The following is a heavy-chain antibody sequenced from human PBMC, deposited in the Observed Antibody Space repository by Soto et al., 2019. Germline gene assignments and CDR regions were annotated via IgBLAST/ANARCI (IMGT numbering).Heavy chain of an antibody. V-gene: IGHV4-39*01. Sequence: SETLSLTCTVSGGSISSSSYYWGWIRQPPGKGLEWIGSIYYSGSTYYNPSLKSRVTISVDTSKNQFSLKLSSVTAADTAVYYCARQESSGWYGEGYYYYMEVWGKGTTVTVSS. CDR2: IYYSGST. J-gene: IGHJ6*03. D-gene: IGHD6-19*01. CDR1: GGSISSSSYY. CDR3: ARQESSGWYGEGYYYYMEV.